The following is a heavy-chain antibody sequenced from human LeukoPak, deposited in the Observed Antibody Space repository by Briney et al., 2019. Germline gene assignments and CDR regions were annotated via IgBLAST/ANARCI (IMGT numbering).Heavy chain of an antibody. D-gene: IGHD3-10*01. Sequence: GGSLRLSCAASGFTVSSNYMSWVRQAPGKGLEWVSVIYSGGATYYTDSVKGRFTISRDNSKNTVYLDVISLTDEDTAVYYCAKDDAWLRFGEWSQGTLVTVSP. CDR3: AKDDAWLRFGE. CDR1: GFTVSSNY. J-gene: IGHJ4*02. V-gene: IGHV3-53*01. CDR2: IYSGGAT.